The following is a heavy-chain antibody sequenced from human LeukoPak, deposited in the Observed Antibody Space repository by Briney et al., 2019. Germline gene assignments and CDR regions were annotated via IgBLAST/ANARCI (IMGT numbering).Heavy chain of an antibody. V-gene: IGHV4-59*01. D-gene: IGHD6-19*01. CDR1: GGSISSYY. CDR2: IYYSGST. CDR3: ARLYSSGWYRYFDY. Sequence: SETLSLTCTVSGGSISSYYWSWIRQPPGKGLEWIGYIYYSGSTNYNPSLKSRVTISVDTSKNQFSLKLSSVTAADTAVYYCARLYSSGWYRYFDYWGQGTLVNVSS. J-gene: IGHJ4*02.